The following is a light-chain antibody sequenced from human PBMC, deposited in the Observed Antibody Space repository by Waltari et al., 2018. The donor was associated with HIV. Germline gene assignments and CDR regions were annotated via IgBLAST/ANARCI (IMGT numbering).Light chain of an antibody. V-gene: IGLV2-23*02. CDR3: LTYVSDSGTWK. CDR2: DVS. Sequence: QSPLTQPASVSGNPGQSVTITCTGTNIDVGNYNLVSWYQQHPGKAPKLLIYDVSKRPSGGSSRFSGSNSVYWASLTISGLLTEDESYYYCLTYVSDSGTWKFGGGTYLTV. J-gene: IGLJ3*02. CDR1: NIDVGNYNL.